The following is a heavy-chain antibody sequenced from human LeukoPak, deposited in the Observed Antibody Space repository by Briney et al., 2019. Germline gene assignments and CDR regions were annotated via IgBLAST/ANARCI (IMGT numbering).Heavy chain of an antibody. Sequence: PGGSLRLSCAASGFTFSTYGMHWVRQAPGKGLEWVAFIRYDGRNKYYADSVKGRFTISRDNSKNTLYLQMNSLRAEDTAVYYCASLDDYGDYSLETFNYWGQGTLVTVSS. CDR2: IRYDGRNK. CDR3: ASLDDYGDYSLETFNY. J-gene: IGHJ4*02. D-gene: IGHD4-17*01. V-gene: IGHV3-30*02. CDR1: GFTFSTYG.